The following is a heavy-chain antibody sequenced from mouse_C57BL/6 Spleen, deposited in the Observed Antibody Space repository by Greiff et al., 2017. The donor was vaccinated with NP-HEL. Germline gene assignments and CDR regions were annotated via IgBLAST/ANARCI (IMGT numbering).Heavy chain of an antibody. J-gene: IGHJ4*01. Sequence: EVKLVESGPGLVKPSQSLSLTCSVTGYSITSGYYWNWIRQFPGNKLEWMGYISYDGSNNYNPSLKNRISITRDTSKNQFFLKLNSVTTEDTATYYCAREGTYYSNFYAMDYWGQGTSVTVSS. CDR3: AREGTYYSNFYAMDY. V-gene: IGHV3-6*01. CDR1: GYSITSGYY. D-gene: IGHD2-5*01. CDR2: ISYDGSN.